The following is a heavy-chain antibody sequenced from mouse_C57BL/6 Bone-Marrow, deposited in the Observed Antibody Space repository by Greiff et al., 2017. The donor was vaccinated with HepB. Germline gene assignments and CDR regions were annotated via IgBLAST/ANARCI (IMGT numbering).Heavy chain of an antibody. J-gene: IGHJ3*01. CDR1: GFTFSSYG. Sequence: EVQRVESGGDLVKPGGSLKLSCAASGFTFSSYGMSWVRQTPDKRLEWVATISSGGSYTYYPDSVKGRFTISRDNAKNTLYLQMSSLKSEDTAMYYCARQGSSGQFAYWGQGTLVTVSA. D-gene: IGHD3-2*02. CDR3: ARQGSSGQFAY. CDR2: ISSGGSYT. V-gene: IGHV5-6*01.